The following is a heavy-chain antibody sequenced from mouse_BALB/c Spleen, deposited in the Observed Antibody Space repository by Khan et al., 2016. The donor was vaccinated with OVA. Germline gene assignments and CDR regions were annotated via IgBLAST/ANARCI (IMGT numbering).Heavy chain of an antibody. CDR1: GYSITSEYA. D-gene: IGHD2-4*01. CDR3: TRKDYDDYDPFPY. Sequence: EVQLRESGPGLVKPSQSLSLTCTVTGYSITSEYAWNWIRKFPGNKLEWMGYINYSGSTRFNPSLKSRTSITRDTSKNQFFLQLNSVTTEDTATYYCTRKDYDDYDPFPYWGQGTLGTVSA. V-gene: IGHV3-2*02. CDR2: INYSGST. J-gene: IGHJ3*01.